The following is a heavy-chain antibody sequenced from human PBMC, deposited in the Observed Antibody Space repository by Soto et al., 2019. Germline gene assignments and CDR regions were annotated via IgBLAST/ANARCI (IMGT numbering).Heavy chain of an antibody. V-gene: IGHV4-31*03. Sequence: QVQLQESGPGLVKPSQTLSLTCTVSGGSISSGGYYWSWIRQHPGKGLEWIGYIYYSGSTYYNPSLEGRVTISVDTSKNQFSLKLSSVTAADTAVYYCARGVTMVRAVIHTPYFDYWGQGTLVTVSS. D-gene: IGHD3-10*01. CDR2: IYYSGST. J-gene: IGHJ4*02. CDR1: GGSISSGGYY. CDR3: ARGVTMVRAVIHTPYFDY.